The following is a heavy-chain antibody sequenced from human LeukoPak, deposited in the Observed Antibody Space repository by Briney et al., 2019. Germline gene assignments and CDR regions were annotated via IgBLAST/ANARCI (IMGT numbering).Heavy chain of an antibody. Sequence: GGSLRLSCAASGFTFDDYGMSWVRQAPGKGLEWVSGINWNGGSTGYADSVKGQFTISRDNSKNTLYLQMNSLRAEDTAVYYCARAGRSPDYWGQGTLVTVSS. CDR3: ARAGRSPDY. CDR1: GFTFDDYG. CDR2: INWNGGST. J-gene: IGHJ4*02. V-gene: IGHV3-20*04. D-gene: IGHD3-10*01.